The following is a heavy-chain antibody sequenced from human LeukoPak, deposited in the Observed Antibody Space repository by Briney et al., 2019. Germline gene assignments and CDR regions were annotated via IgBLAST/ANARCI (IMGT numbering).Heavy chain of an antibody. CDR1: GGSITTTNW. J-gene: IGHJ4*02. CDR2: VHLSGAT. Sequence: PSGTLSLTCAVSGGSITTTNWWSWVRQPPGKGLEWIGEVHLSGATNYNPSLESRVSMSIDKSKNHMSLEVTSVTAADTAIYYCTRESGAFSPFGFWGQGTLLTVSS. CDR3: TRESGAFSPFGF. D-gene: IGHD1-26*01. V-gene: IGHV4-4*02.